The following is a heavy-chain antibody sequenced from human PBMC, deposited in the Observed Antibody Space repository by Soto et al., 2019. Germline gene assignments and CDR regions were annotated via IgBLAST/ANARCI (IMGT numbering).Heavy chain of an antibody. V-gene: IGHV3-30*18. CDR1: GFSFSNYG. CDR2: VSSDGNNK. J-gene: IGHJ5*02. Sequence: GGSLRLSCVASGFSFSNYGMHWVRQAPGKGLEWVAFVSSDGNNKYYAESVKGRFTISRDNAKNTLYLQVDGLTVDDTAVYYCAKDRVIQLLPIWPDPWGQGTLVTVSS. D-gene: IGHD2-2*01. CDR3: AKDRVIQLLPIWPDP.